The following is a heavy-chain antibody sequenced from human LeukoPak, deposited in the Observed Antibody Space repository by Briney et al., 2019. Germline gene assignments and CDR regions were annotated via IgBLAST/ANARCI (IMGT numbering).Heavy chain of an antibody. Sequence: GGSLRLSCAASGFTFSSYSMNWVRQAPGKGLEWVSSISSSSSYIYYADSVKGRFTISRDNAKNSLYLQMNSLRAEDTAVYYCARDDSSGYYYVGVSDYWGQGTLATVSS. J-gene: IGHJ4*02. CDR2: ISSSSSYI. CDR1: GFTFSSYS. V-gene: IGHV3-21*01. CDR3: ARDDSSGYYYVGVSDY. D-gene: IGHD3-22*01.